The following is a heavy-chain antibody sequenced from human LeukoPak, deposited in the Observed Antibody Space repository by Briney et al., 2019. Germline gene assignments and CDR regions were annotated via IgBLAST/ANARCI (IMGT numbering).Heavy chain of an antibody. CDR1: GFTFDDYA. CDR3: AKGLSDWLSPYYGMDV. CDR2: ISWNSGSI. J-gene: IGHJ6*02. D-gene: IGHD3-9*01. V-gene: IGHV3-9*01. Sequence: EPGRSLRLSCAASGFTFDDYAMHWVRQAPGKGLEWVSGISWNSGSIGYADSVKGRFTISRDNTKNSLYLQMNSLRAEDTALYYCAKGLSDWLSPYYGMDVWGQGTTVTVSS.